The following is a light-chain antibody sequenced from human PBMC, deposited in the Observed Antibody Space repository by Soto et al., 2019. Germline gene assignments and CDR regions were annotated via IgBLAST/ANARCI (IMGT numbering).Light chain of an antibody. V-gene: IGLV2-14*01. Sequence: QPASVSGSPGQSITISCTGTSSDVGGYNYVSWYQQHPGKAPKLMIYDVSNRPSGVSNRFSGSKSGNTASLTISGLQAEDEADYYCSSYTSSSVVFGGGTKLTVL. J-gene: IGLJ2*01. CDR1: SSDVGGYNY. CDR2: DVS. CDR3: SSYTSSSVV.